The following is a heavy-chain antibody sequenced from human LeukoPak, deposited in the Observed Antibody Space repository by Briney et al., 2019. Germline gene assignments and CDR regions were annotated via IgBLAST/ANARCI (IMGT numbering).Heavy chain of an antibody. CDR2: ISVYNSNT. D-gene: IGHD6-19*01. Sequence: ASVKVSCKASGYTFTSYGISWVRQAPGQGLEWMGWISVYNSNTNYAQKLQGRVTMTTDTSTSTAYMELRSLRSDDTAVYYCAREGGSYSSGWYNYYYYYYMDVWGKGTTVTVSS. V-gene: IGHV1-18*01. J-gene: IGHJ6*03. CDR1: GYTFTSYG. CDR3: AREGGSYSSGWYNYYYYYYMDV.